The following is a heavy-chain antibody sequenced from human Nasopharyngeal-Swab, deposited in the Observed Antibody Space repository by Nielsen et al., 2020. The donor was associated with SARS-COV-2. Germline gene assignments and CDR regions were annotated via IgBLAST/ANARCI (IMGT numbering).Heavy chain of an antibody. CDR3: ARDHSYYDSNGYYFDC. J-gene: IGHJ4*02. CDR1: GYTFTGNF. CDR2: INPNSGGT. D-gene: IGHD3-22*01. Sequence: ASVKVSCKASGYTFTGNFMHWVRQAPGQGLEWMGRINPNSGGTKFAQKFQGRVTLTRDTSISTAYMELSRLRSDDTAVYYCARDHSYYDSNGYYFDCWGLGTLVTVSS. V-gene: IGHV1-2*06.